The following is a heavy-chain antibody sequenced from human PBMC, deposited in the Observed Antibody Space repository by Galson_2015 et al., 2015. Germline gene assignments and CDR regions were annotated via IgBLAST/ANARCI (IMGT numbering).Heavy chain of an antibody. V-gene: IGHV4-59*01. CDR3: ARDRTIAARPVWYFDL. CDR1: GGSISSYY. D-gene: IGHD6-6*01. CDR2: IYHSGRT. J-gene: IGHJ2*01. Sequence: SETLSLTCTVSGGSISSYYWSWIRQPPGKGLEWIAYIYHSGRTNYNPSLKSRVTISVDTSKNQISLQLSSVTAADTAVYYCARDRTIAARPVWYFDLWGRGTLVTVSS.